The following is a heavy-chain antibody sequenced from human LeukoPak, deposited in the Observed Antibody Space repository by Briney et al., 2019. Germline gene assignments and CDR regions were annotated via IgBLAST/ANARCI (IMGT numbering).Heavy chain of an antibody. J-gene: IGHJ4*02. V-gene: IGHV3-33*08. Sequence: GGSLRLSCAASGFSFSTFGMHWARRAPGKGLEWVAVIWDDGSKKFYAESVKGRFTISRDNSQNTLYLQMNRLRAEDTAVYYCGRDSLGGDYWGQGTLVTVSS. D-gene: IGHD3-16*01. CDR2: IWDDGSKK. CDR1: GFSFSTFG. CDR3: GRDSLGGDY.